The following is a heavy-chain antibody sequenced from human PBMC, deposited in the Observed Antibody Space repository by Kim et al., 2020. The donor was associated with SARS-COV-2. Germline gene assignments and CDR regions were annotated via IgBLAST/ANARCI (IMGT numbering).Heavy chain of an antibody. D-gene: IGHD3-16*02. J-gene: IGHJ4*02. CDR3: ARVRDYVWGTYRWDYYFDY. Sequence: GGSLRLSCAASGFTFSSYWMTWVRQTPGKGLEWVANIKQDGSEKYYVDSVKGRFTISRDNAKNSLDLQMNSLRAEDTAVYYCARVRDYVWGTYRWDYYFDYWGQGTLVTVSS. V-gene: IGHV3-7*01. CDR2: IKQDGSEK. CDR1: GFTFSSYW.